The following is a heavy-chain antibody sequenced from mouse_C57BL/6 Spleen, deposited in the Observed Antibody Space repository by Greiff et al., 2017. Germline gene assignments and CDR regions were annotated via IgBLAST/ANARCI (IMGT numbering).Heavy chain of an antibody. CDR2: INPSSGYT. J-gene: IGHJ1*03. D-gene: IGHD3-1*01. CDR1: GYTFTSYW. CDR3: ARFLSGYDWYFDV. V-gene: IGHV1-7*01. Sequence: QVQLQQSGAELAKPGASVKLSCKASGYTFTSYWMHWVKQRPGQGLEWIGYINPSSGYTKYNQKFKDKATLTADKSSSTAYMQLSSLTYEDSVVYYCARFLSGYDWYFDVWGTGTTVTVSS.